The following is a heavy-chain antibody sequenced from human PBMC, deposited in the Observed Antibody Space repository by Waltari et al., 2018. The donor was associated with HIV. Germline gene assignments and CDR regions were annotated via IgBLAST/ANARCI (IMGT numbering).Heavy chain of an antibody. CDR3: ARGFGELPPNWFDP. V-gene: IGHV1-2*06. CDR1: GYTFTGYY. J-gene: IGHJ5*02. Sequence: QVQLVQSGAEVKKPGASVKVSCKASGYTFTGYYMHWVRRPPGQGLEWMGRINPNSGGTNYAQKFQGRVTMTRDTSISTAYMELSRLRSDDTAVYYCARGFGELPPNWFDPWGQGTLVTVSS. D-gene: IGHD3-10*01. CDR2: INPNSGGT.